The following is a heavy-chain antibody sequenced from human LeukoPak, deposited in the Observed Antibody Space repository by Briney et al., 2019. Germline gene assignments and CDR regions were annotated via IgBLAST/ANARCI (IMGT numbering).Heavy chain of an antibody. CDR1: GFTFSSYA. D-gene: IGHD2-21*01. CDR3: ARDEPVVAGFGARFSN. CDR2: LYSGGST. Sequence: GGSLRLSCAASGFTFSSYAMSWVRQAPGKGLEWVSVLYSGGSTYYADSVKGRFTISRDNSKNTLYLQMNSLRAEDTAVYYCARDEPVVAGFGARFSNWGQGTLVTVSS. V-gene: IGHV3-53*01. J-gene: IGHJ4*02.